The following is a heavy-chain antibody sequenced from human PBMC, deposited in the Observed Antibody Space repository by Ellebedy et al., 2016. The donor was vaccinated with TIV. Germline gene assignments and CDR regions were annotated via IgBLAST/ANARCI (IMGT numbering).Heavy chain of an antibody. CDR2: VTHSGGT. CDR3: ARGIPQAWELLAT. J-gene: IGHJ5*02. CDR1: SGSFSGYF. D-gene: IGHD1-26*01. V-gene: IGHV4-34*01. Sequence: SETLSLXCAVYSGSFSGYFWTWIRQSPGKGLEWIGEVTHSGGTNYNPSLQSRVIISLDTSNGQFSLQLSSVTAADTAVYYCARGIPQAWELLATWGQGTLVTVSS.